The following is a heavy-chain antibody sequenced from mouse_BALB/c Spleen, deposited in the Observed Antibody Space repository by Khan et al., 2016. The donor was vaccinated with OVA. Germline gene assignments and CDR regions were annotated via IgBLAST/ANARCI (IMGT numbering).Heavy chain of an antibody. Sequence: QVQLKESGPGLVAPSQSLSITCTVSGFSLTSYGVHWVRQPPGKGLEWLGVIWTGGSTTYNSALRSRLTINKDNSKSQVFLKMNNLQTDDTAMYCCARDLGSSHWYFDVWGAGTTVTVSS. CDR3: ARDLGSSHWYFDV. D-gene: IGHD1-1*01. CDR1: GFSLTSYG. CDR2: IWTGGST. J-gene: IGHJ1*01. V-gene: IGHV2-9*02.